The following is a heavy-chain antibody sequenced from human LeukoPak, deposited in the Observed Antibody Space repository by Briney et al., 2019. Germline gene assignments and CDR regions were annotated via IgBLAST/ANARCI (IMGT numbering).Heavy chain of an antibody. CDR3: ARDYYGSGSRNWFDP. CDR1: GYTFTGYY. CDR2: INPNSGDT. D-gene: IGHD3-10*01. V-gene: IGHV1-2*06. Sequence: ASVKVSCKASGYTFTGYYMHWVRQAPGQGLEWMGRINPNSGDTNYAQKFQGRVTMTRDTSISTAYMELSRLRSDDTAVYYCARDYYGSGSRNWFDPWGQGTLVTVSS. J-gene: IGHJ5*02.